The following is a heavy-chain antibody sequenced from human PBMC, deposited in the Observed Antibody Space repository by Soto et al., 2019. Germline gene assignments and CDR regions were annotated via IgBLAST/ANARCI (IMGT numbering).Heavy chain of an antibody. CDR2: MNPNSGNT. V-gene: IGHV1-8*01. J-gene: IGHJ4*02. Sequence: QVQLVQSGAEVKKPGASVKVSCKASGYTFTSYDINWVRQATGQGLEWMGWMNPNSGNTGYAQKLHRRVTMTRNTSMSKAQMERSSLRSEDTAVYYCAREHSSSSPFDYWGQGTLVTFSA. D-gene: IGHD6-13*01. CDR1: GYTFTSYD. CDR3: AREHSSSSPFDY.